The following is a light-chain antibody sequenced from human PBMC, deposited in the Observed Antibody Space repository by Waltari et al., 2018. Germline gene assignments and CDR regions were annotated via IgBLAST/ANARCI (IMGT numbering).Light chain of an antibody. CDR3: QKYNNYPYT. J-gene: IGKJ2*01. Sequence: DTQLTQSPSTLSASVGDRVTITCRTSQTISNWLAWYQQKSGKAPNLLIYQASSLKSGVPSRFSGSGSGTEFTLTIRSLQPEDFATYYCQKYNNYPYTFGQGTKLEIK. CDR1: QTISNW. CDR2: QAS. V-gene: IGKV1-5*03.